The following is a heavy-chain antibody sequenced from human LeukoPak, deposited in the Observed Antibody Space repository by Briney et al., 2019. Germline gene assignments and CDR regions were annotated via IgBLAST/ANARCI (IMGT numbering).Heavy chain of an antibody. D-gene: IGHD1-26*01. CDR1: GYTFTSYG. Sequence: ASVKVSCKTSGYTFTSYGISWVRQAPGQGLEWMGWISAYNGDTHFAQKVQDRVTMTTDTSTSTAYMELRSLRSDDTAVYFCARDPRVAATRVDYWGQGTLVTVSS. CDR3: ARDPRVAATRVDY. V-gene: IGHV1-18*01. J-gene: IGHJ4*02. CDR2: ISAYNGDT.